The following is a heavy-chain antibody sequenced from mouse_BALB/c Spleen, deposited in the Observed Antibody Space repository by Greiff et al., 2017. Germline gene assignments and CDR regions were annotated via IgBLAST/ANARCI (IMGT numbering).Heavy chain of an antibody. Sequence: LQESGAELARPGASVKMSCKASGYTFTSYTMHWVKQRPGQGLEWIGYINPSSGYTNYNQKFKDKATLTADKSSSTAYMQLSSLTSEDSAVYYCATTVVAREAWFAYWGQGTLVTVSA. D-gene: IGHD1-1*01. V-gene: IGHV1-4*01. CDR1: GYTFTSYT. CDR2: INPSSGYT. J-gene: IGHJ3*01. CDR3: ATTVVAREAWFAY.